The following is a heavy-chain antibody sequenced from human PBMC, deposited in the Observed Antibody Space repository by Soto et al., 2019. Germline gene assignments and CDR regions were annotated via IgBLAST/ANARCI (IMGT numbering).Heavy chain of an antibody. CDR1: GFSLNTYGVG. D-gene: IGHD3-16*01. J-gene: IGHJ4*02. CDR2: IYWDDDK. V-gene: IGHV2-5*02. CDR3: ARALGSWGAYYFDY. Sequence: QITLKESGPTLVKPTQTLTLTCTVSGFSLNTYGVGVGWIRQPPGKALEWLALIYWDDDKRYSPSLKSRLTITKDTSKKQVVLTMTNMDPVDTVTYYCARALGSWGAYYFDYWGQGTLVTVSS.